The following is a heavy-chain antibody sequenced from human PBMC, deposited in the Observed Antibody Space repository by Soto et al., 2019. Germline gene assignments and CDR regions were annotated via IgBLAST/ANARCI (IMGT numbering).Heavy chain of an antibody. CDR3: APHVHCSGGSCHYDAFDI. D-gene: IGHD2-15*01. Sequence: EVQLLESGGGLVQPGESLRLSCAFSGFIFGNYMMTWARQAPGKGLEWVSTIRDGGESTYYADSVKGRFTISRDNSKNTLYLQMDSLGVEDTAVYYCAPHVHCSGGSCHYDAFDIRGQGTMVTVSS. V-gene: IGHV3-23*01. CDR1: GFIFGNYM. CDR2: IRDGGEST. J-gene: IGHJ3*02.